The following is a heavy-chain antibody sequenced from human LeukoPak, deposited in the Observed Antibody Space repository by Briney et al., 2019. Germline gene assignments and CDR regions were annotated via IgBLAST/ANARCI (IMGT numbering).Heavy chain of an antibody. CDR2: IYYSGST. J-gene: IGHJ4*02. V-gene: IGHV4-30-4*01. D-gene: IGHD5-18*01. Sequence: SQTLSLTCTVSGGSISSGDYYWSWIRQPPGKGLEWIGYIYYSGSTYYNPSLKSRVTISVDTSKNQFSLKLSSVTAADTAVYYRARAGDITMVTPFDYWGQGTLVTVSS. CDR1: GGSISSGDYY. CDR3: ARAGDITMVTPFDY.